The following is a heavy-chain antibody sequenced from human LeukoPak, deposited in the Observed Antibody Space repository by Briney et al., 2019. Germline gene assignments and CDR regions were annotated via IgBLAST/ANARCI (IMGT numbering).Heavy chain of an antibody. J-gene: IGHJ4*02. CDR3: ARGYFLGFDY. D-gene: IGHD2/OR15-2a*01. CDR2: ISTSGRTI. Sequence: GGSLRVSCAASGFTFSSYEMNWVRQAPGKGLEWVSYISTSGRTIYYADSVKGRLTISRDNAKNSLYLQVNSLRAEDAAVYYCARGYFLGFDYWGQGTLVTVSS. CDR1: GFTFSSYE. V-gene: IGHV3-48*03.